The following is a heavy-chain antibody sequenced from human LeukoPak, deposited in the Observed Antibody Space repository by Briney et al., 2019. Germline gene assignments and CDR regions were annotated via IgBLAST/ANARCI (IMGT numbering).Heavy chain of an antibody. J-gene: IGHJ4*02. CDR1: GGSITSSNYY. Sequence: SETLSLTCTVSGGSITSSNYYWGWIRQPPGKGLEWIGSFYYSGSTNYNPSLKSRVTISVDTSKNQFSLKLSSVTAADSAVYYCVYYYGSGSVEYWGQGTLVTVSS. D-gene: IGHD3-10*01. CDR2: FYYSGST. CDR3: VYYYGSGSVEY. V-gene: IGHV4-39*01.